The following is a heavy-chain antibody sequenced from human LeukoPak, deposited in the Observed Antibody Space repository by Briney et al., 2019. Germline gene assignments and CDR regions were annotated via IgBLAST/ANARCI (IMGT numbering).Heavy chain of an antibody. V-gene: IGHV1-18*04. CDR1: GYTFTSYG. CDR3: ARVLWFGELHHFDY. Sequence: ASVKVSCKASGYTFTSYGISWVRQAPGQGLEWMGWISAYNSNTNYAQKLQGRVTMTTDTSTSTDYMELRSLRSDDTAVYYCARVLWFGELHHFDYWGQGTLVTVSS. J-gene: IGHJ4*02. CDR2: ISAYNSNT. D-gene: IGHD3-10*01.